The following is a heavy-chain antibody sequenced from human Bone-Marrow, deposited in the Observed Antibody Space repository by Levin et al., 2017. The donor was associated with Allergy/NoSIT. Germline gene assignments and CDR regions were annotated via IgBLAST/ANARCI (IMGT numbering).Heavy chain of an antibody. J-gene: IGHJ5*02. D-gene: IGHD2-8*02. V-gene: IGHV3-23*01. CDR2: MSDSGDSA. CDR1: GFTFSNYA. CDR3: AKGTLPWCTVAVCYPLDR. Sequence: PGGSLRLSCTASGFTFSNYAMTWFRQAPGKGPECVSAMSDSGDSANYADSVRGRFTASRDNSKNTLYLQMDRLRVEDTAIYFCAKGTLPWCTVAVCYPLDRWGQGTLVTVSS.